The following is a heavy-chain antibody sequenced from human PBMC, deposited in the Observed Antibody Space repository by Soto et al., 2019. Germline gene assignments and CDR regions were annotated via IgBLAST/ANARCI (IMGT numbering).Heavy chain of an antibody. D-gene: IGHD5-12*01. Sequence: EVQLLESGGGLVQRGGSLRLSCAASGFTFSSYAMSWVRQAPGKGLEWVSAISGSGGSTYYADSVKGRFTISRDNSKNTLYLQMNSLRAEDTAVYYCAKVWGSGYDSDYWGQGTLVTVSS. J-gene: IGHJ4*02. V-gene: IGHV3-23*01. CDR3: AKVWGSGYDSDY. CDR1: GFTFSSYA. CDR2: ISGSGGST.